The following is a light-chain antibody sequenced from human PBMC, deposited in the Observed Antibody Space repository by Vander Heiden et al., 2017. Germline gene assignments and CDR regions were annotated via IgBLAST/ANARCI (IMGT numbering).Light chain of an antibody. CDR3: QQYNNWPPYT. J-gene: IGKJ2*01. CDR1: QRLSNN. Sequence: EIVMTQSPATLSVSPGERATLSCRASQRLSNNLAWYQQKPGQAPRLLIYGASTRATGIPARFSGSGSGTEFTLTISSRQSEDFAVYYCQQYNNWPPYTFGQGTKLEIK. V-gene: IGKV3-15*01. CDR2: GAS.